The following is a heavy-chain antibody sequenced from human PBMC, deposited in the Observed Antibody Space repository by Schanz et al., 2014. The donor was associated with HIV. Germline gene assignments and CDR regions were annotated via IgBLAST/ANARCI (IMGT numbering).Heavy chain of an antibody. V-gene: IGHV3-74*01. J-gene: IGHJ5*02. CDR3: TRGYSGYDSGLDP. CDR2: INSDGSST. D-gene: IGHD5-12*01. CDR1: GFTFSTYW. Sequence: EVQLVESGGGLVQPGGSLRLSCAASGFTFSTYWMHWVRQAPGKGRVWVSRINSDGSSTSYADSVKGRFTISRDNANNTLYLQMNSLRAEDTAVYYCTRGYSGYDSGLDPWGQGTLVTVSS.